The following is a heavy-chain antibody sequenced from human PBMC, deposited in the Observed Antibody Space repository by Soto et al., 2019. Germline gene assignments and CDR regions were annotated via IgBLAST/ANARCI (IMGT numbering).Heavy chain of an antibody. Sequence: QVQLVESGGGVVQPGRSLRLSCAASGFTFSDYGMHWVRQAPGKGLEWVAVISYGGINKFYADSVRGRFTISRDDSKNTLYLQMNTLRVEATAIYYCAKGRGMPDPDWADPWGQGTLVIVSS. CDR1: GFTFSDYG. V-gene: IGHV3-30*18. CDR2: ISYGGINK. CDR3: AKGRGMPDPDWADP. D-gene: IGHD3-10*01. J-gene: IGHJ5*02.